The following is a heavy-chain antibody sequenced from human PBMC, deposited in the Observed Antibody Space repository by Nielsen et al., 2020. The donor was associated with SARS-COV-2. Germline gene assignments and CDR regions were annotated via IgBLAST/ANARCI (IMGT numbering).Heavy chain of an antibody. Sequence: GGSLRLSCAASGFTFDDYAMHWVRQAPGKGLEWVSGISWNSGSIGYADSVKGRFTISRDNAKNSLCLQMNSLRAEDTALYYCAKLGGSGSYDYYYGMDVWGQGTTVTVSS. V-gene: IGHV3-9*01. CDR3: AKLGGSGSYDYYYGMDV. D-gene: IGHD3-10*01. CDR1: GFTFDDYA. CDR2: ISWNSGSI. J-gene: IGHJ6*02.